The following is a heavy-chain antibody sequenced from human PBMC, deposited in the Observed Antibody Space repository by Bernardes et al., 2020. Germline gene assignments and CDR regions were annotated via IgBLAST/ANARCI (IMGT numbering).Heavy chain of an antibody. CDR1: GFTFRDYY. CDR2: ISGDDSI. J-gene: IGHJ4*02. CDR3: ARCLGGPAVSQNFFAF. Sequence: GGPLRLLCAACGFTFRDYYMSWIRQAPGKGLEWIAHISGDDSIYYADAVRGRFTISRDNVRNTLFLQMDSLRADDTAVYYCARCLGGPAVSQNFFAFWGQGAQVFVSS. V-gene: IGHV3-11*01. D-gene: IGHD3-16*01.